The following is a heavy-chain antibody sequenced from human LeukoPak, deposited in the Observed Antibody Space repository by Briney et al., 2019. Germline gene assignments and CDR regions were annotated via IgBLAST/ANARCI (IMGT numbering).Heavy chain of an antibody. Sequence: QPGGSLRLSCAASGFTFSGYGMHWVRQAPGKGLEWVAVIWYDGSNKYYADSVKGRFTISRDNSKNTLYLQMNSLRAEDSAVYYCARVGPPRQQEYYYGMDVWGQGTTVTVSS. CDR2: IWYDGSNK. CDR1: GFTFSGYG. D-gene: IGHD6-6*01. J-gene: IGHJ6*02. CDR3: ARVGPPRQQEYYYGMDV. V-gene: IGHV3-33*01.